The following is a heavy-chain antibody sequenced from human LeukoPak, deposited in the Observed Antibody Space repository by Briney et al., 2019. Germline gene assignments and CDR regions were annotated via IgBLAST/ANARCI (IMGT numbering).Heavy chain of an antibody. J-gene: IGHJ4*02. Sequence: SSETLSLTCTVSGGSITTYSWSWIRQPPGKGLEWIGYIYNSGRSDYNASLKSRVTISEDTSKNQFSLKLSSVTAADTAVYYCAREGLRFPYWGQGTLVTVSS. CDR3: AREGLRFPY. CDR2: IYNSGRS. D-gene: IGHD3-3*01. CDR1: GGSITTYS. V-gene: IGHV4-4*09.